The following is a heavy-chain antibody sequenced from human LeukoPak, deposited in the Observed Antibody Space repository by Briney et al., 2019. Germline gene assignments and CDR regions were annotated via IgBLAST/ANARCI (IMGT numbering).Heavy chain of an antibody. Sequence: SETLSLTCAVYGGSFSGYYWSWIRQPPGKGLEWIGEINHSGSTNYNPSLKSRVTISVDTWKKQFSLKLASVAPADTAVYYCARSSRGFGFNLGGLFAKDHYSYGMDVWGQGTTVIVS. CDR2: INHSGST. CDR1: GGSFSGYY. V-gene: IGHV4-34*01. D-gene: IGHD3-16*01. J-gene: IGHJ6*02. CDR3: ARSSRGFGFNLGGLFAKDHYSYGMDV.